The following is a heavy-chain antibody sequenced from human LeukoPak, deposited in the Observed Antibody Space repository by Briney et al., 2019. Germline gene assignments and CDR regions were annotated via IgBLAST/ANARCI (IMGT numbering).Heavy chain of an antibody. CDR3: ARGTLYSGWSYYFDY. CDR2: VYYSGTT. CDR1: GGSISLSYYY. V-gene: IGHV4-39*07. D-gene: IGHD6-19*01. Sequence: PSETLSLTCSVSGGSISLSYYYWGWIRQPPGKALEWIGSVYYSGTTSYNPSLKSRVTISVDMSKNHFSLRLSSVTAADTAMYYCARGTLYSGWSYYFDYWGQGTQVTISS. J-gene: IGHJ4*02.